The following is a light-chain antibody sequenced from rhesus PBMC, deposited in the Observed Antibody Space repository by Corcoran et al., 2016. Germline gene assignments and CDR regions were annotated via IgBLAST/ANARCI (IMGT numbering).Light chain of an antibody. V-gene: IGKV2-90*01. CDR3: MQGIQLPLT. Sequence: DVVMTQTPLSLPVTPGEPASISCRSSQSLLDSGGKTCLYWYLQKPGPSPQLLIHEASNRASGVPDRFSGSGTGTDVTLKISRMEGEDGGVYYCMQGIQLPLTFGGGTKVEIK. CDR2: EAS. J-gene: IGKJ4*01. CDR1: QSLLDSGGKTC.